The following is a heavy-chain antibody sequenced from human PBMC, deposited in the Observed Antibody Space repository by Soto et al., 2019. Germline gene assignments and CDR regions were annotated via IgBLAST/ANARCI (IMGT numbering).Heavy chain of an antibody. CDR2: IYTSGST. V-gene: IGHV4-4*07. CDR3: ARDTRYYDXWSGYYPSSHYYYGMDV. D-gene: IGHD3-3*01. J-gene: IGHJ6*02. Sequence: SETLSLTCTASGGSISSYYWSWIRQPAGKGLEWIGRIYTSGSTNYNPSLKSRVTMSVDTSKNQFSLKLSSVTAADTAVYYCARDTRYYDXWSGYYPSSHYYYGMDVWGQGTTVTVSS. CDR1: GGSISSYY.